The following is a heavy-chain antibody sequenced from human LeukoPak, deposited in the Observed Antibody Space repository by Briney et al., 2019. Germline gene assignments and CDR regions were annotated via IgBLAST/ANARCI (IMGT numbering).Heavy chain of an antibody. Sequence: ASVKVSCKASGFTFTSSAMQWVRQARGQRLEWIGWIVVGSGNTNYAQKFQERVTITRDMSTSTAYMELSSLRSEDTAVYFCARHGDSYDSPYDYWGQGTLVTVSS. CDR3: ARHGDSYDSPYDY. J-gene: IGHJ4*02. CDR1: GFTFTSSA. CDR2: IVVGSGNT. D-gene: IGHD5-12*01. V-gene: IGHV1-58*02.